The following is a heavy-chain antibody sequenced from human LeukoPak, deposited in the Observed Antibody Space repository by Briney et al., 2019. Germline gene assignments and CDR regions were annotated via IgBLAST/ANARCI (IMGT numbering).Heavy chain of an antibody. CDR3: ARQFRRGYRKYYFDY. J-gene: IGHJ4*02. D-gene: IGHD5-12*01. CDR1: GGSFSGYY. CDR2: INHSGST. V-gene: IGHV4-34*01. Sequence: SETLSLTCAVYGGSFSGYYWSWIRQPPGKGLEWIGEINHSGSTNYNPSLKSRVTISVDTSKNQFSLKLSSVTAADTAVYYCARQFRRGYRKYYFDYWGQGTLVTVSS.